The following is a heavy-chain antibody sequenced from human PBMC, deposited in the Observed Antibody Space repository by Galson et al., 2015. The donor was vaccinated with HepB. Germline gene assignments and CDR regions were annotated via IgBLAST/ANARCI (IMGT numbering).Heavy chain of an antibody. CDR3: ARVLDDFWSGYYYYYGMDV. J-gene: IGHJ6*02. Sequence: SLRLSCAASGFTFSDYYMSWIRQAPGKGLEWVSYISSSGSTICYADSVKGRFTISRDNAKNSLYLQMNSLRAEDTAVYYCARVLDDFWSGYYYYYGMDVWGQGTTVTVSS. CDR1: GFTFSDYY. V-gene: IGHV3-11*01. CDR2: ISSSGSTI. D-gene: IGHD3-3*01.